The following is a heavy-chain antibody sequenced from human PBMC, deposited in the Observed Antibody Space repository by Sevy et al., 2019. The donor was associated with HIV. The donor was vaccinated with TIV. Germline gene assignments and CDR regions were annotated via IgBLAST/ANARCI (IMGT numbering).Heavy chain of an antibody. V-gene: IGHV5-51*01. CDR1: GYSFIHYQ. CDR2: IYPGDSDI. J-gene: IGHJ4*02. CDR3: ARLNNALDY. D-gene: IGHD2-2*01. Sequence: GESLKISCEGSGYSFIHYQIAWVRQMPGKGLEWMGTIYPGDSDIRDSPPFQGQVTISADKSISTAYLQWNSLKASDTAMYYCARLNNALDYWGQGTLVTVSS.